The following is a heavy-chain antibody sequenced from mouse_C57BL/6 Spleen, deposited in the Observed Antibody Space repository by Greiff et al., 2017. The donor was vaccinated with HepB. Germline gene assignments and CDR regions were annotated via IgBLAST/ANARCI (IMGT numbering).Heavy chain of an antibody. CDR1: GFTFSSYA. CDR3: ARDRPESAY. CDR2: ISDGGSYT. Sequence: EVKLMESGGGLVKPGGSLKLSCAASGFTFSSYAMSWVRQTPEKRLEWVATISDGGSYTYYPDNVKGRFTISRDNAKNNLYLQMSHLKSEDTAMYYCARDRPESAYWGQGTLVTVSA. J-gene: IGHJ3*01. V-gene: IGHV5-4*01.